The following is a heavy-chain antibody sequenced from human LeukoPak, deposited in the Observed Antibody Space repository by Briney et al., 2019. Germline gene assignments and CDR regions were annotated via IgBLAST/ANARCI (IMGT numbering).Heavy chain of an antibody. CDR1: GGTFSSYA. J-gene: IGHJ5*02. V-gene: IGHV1-46*01. D-gene: IGHD1-26*01. Sequence: ASVKVSCKASGGTFSSYAISWVRQAPGQGLEWMAIINPSGDVRSYAQKFQGRVTVTRDMSTRTVYMELSDLRPEDTAVYYCARDYSGEWEQLTGWWFDPWGQGTLVIVSS. CDR2: INPSGDVR. CDR3: ARDYSGEWEQLTGWWFDP.